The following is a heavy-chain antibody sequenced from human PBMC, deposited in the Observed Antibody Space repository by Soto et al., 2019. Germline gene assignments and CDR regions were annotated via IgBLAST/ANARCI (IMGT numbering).Heavy chain of an antibody. V-gene: IGHV4-31*03. D-gene: IGHD6-13*01. CDR2: IYYSGST. CDR3: ARVFSDSSSFFDP. J-gene: IGHJ5*02. CDR1: GGSISSCGYY. Sequence: QVQLPESGPGLVKPSQTLSLTCTVSGGSISSCGYYWSWIRQHPGTGREWIGYIYYSGSTYYNPSLKSRVTIAVDPSKNQFSLQLSSVTAADTAVYYCARVFSDSSSFFDPWGKGSLVTVSS.